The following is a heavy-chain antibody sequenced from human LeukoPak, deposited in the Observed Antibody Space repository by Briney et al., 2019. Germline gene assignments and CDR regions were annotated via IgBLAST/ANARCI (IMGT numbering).Heavy chain of an antibody. V-gene: IGHV3-53*01. Sequence: GGSLRLSCAPSGFIVSSNYMSWVRQAPGKGLEWVSVIYSGGSTYYADSVKGRFTMSRDSSKNTLYLQMNSLRAEDTAVYYCARGGDGYNFRFSAFDIWGQGTMVTVSS. CDR2: IYSGGST. J-gene: IGHJ3*02. D-gene: IGHD5-24*01. CDR1: GFIVSSNY. CDR3: ARGGDGYNFRFSAFDI.